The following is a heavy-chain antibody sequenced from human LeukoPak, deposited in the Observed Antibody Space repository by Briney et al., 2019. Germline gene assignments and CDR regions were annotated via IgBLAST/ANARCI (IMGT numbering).Heavy chain of an antibody. J-gene: IGHJ6*02. Sequence: PSETLFLTCTVSGGSISSYYWSWIRQPAGKGLEWIGYIYYSGSTNYNPSLKSRVTMSVDTSKNQFSLKLSSVTAADTAVYYCAGGVGIEGYYYGMDVWGQGTTVTVSS. CDR1: GGSISSYY. V-gene: IGHV4-59*08. D-gene: IGHD3-3*01. CDR2: IYYSGST. CDR3: AGGVGIEGYYYGMDV.